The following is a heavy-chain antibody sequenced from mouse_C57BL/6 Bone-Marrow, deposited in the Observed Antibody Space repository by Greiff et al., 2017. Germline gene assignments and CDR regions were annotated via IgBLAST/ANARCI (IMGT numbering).Heavy chain of an antibody. CDR3: ARNHVYAMDY. CDR1: GYAFSSSW. CDR2: IYPGDGDT. J-gene: IGHJ4*01. V-gene: IGHV1-82*01. Sequence: LVESGPELVKPGASVKISCKASGYAFSSSWMNWVKQRPGKGLEWIGRIYPGDGDTNYNGKFKGQATLTADKSSSTAYMQLSSLTSEDSAVYFCARNHVYAMDYWGQGTSVTVSS.